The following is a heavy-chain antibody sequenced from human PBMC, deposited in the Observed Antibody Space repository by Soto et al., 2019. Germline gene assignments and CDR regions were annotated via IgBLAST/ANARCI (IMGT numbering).Heavy chain of an antibody. Sequence: VQLVESGGGVVQPGRSLRLSCAASGFTFSDYAMHWVRQAPGKGLEWVAVVSHDGRNTHYADSVKGRFTISRDSYKNTVALEMTSLRAEDTAVYYCAKVGRQWLDTSDFNYWGQGALVTVSS. V-gene: IGHV3-30*18. CDR1: GFTFSDYA. J-gene: IGHJ4*02. CDR2: VSHDGRNT. D-gene: IGHD6-19*01. CDR3: AKVGRQWLDTSDFNY.